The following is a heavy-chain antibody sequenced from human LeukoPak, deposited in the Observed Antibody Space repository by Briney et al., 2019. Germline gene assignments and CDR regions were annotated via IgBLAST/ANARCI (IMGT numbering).Heavy chain of an antibody. Sequence: GGSLRLSCAASGFTFSSYAMHWVRQAPGKGLEWVAVISYDGSNKYYADSVKGRFTISRDNSKNTLYLQMNSLRAEDTAVYYCARDLKRGIAVAGMEIDYWGQGTLVTVSS. J-gene: IGHJ4*02. CDR1: GFTFSSYA. V-gene: IGHV3-30-3*01. CDR2: ISYDGSNK. CDR3: ARDLKRGIAVAGMEIDY. D-gene: IGHD6-19*01.